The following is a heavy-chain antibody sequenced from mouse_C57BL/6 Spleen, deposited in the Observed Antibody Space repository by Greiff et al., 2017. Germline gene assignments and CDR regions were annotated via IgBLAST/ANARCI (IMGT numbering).Heavy chain of an antibody. Sequence: VQLQQPGAELVRPGSSVKLSCKASGYTFTSYWMHWVKQRPIQGLEWIGNIDPSDSEPHYNQKFKDKATLTVDKSSSTAYMQLSSLTSEDSAVYYCASPQDSSGDGGFAYWGQGTLVTVSA. J-gene: IGHJ3*01. CDR2: IDPSDSEP. CDR1: GYTFTSYW. V-gene: IGHV1-52*01. CDR3: ASPQDSSGDGGFAY. D-gene: IGHD3-2*02.